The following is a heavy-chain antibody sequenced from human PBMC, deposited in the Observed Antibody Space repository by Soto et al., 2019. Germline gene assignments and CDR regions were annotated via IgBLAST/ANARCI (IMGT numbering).Heavy chain of an antibody. CDR2: INPDNGNT. CDR1: GYTFTAYH. J-gene: IGHJ2*01. V-gene: IGHV1-3*01. D-gene: IGHD2-15*01. Sequence: QAQLVQSGAEVKKPGASVRVSCTTSGYTFTAYHIHWLRQAPGQRLEWLGWINPDNGNTKYSQNFWGRVTITRDTAASTAHMELSSLRPDDTAIYYCTREAYCTGGTCYRYFGLWGRGTLVTVSS. CDR3: TREAYCTGGTCYRYFGL.